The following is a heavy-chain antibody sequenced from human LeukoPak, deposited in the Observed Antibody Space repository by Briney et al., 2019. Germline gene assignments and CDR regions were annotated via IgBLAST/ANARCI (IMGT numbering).Heavy chain of an antibody. CDR2: ISGSGGST. CDR1: GFTFSSYA. D-gene: IGHD3-10*01. Sequence: GGSLRLSCAASGFTFSSYAMTWVRQAPGKGLEWVSAISGSGGSTYDADSVKGRFTISRDNSKNTLYLQMSSLSAEDTAVYYCARTTTPHYYGSGSYALGYWGQGTLVTVPS. V-gene: IGHV3-23*01. J-gene: IGHJ4*02. CDR3: ARTTTPHYYGSGSYALGY.